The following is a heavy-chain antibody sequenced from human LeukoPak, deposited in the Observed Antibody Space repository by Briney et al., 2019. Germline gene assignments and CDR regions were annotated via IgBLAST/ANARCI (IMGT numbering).Heavy chain of an antibody. CDR3: ARDAYYYDSSGYSDAFDI. D-gene: IGHD3-22*01. V-gene: IGHV4-59*01. J-gene: IGHJ3*02. CDR1: GGSFSGYY. Sequence: SETLSLTCAVYGGSFSGYYWSWIRQPPGKGLEWIGYIYYSGSTNYNPSLKSRVTISVDTSKNQFSLKLSSVTAADTAVYYCARDAYYYDSSGYSDAFDIWGQGTMVTVSS. CDR2: IYYSGST.